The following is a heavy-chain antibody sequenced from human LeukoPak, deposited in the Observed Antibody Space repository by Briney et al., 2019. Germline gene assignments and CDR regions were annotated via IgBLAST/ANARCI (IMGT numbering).Heavy chain of an antibody. CDR2: IYSGGST. D-gene: IGHD4-11*01. CDR3: ARTGRRADYPLY. Sequence: GGSLRLSCAASGFTVSSNYMSWVRQAPGKGLERVSVIYSGGSTYYADSVKGRFTISRDNSKNTLYLQMNSLRAEDTAVYYCARTGRRADYPLYWGQGTLVTVSS. J-gene: IGHJ4*02. V-gene: IGHV3-66*01. CDR1: GFTVSSNY.